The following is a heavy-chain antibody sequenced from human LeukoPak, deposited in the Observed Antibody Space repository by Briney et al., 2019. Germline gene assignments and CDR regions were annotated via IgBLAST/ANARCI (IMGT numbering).Heavy chain of an antibody. D-gene: IGHD3-22*01. CDR3: ARAEDAYDSSGYYYPYYFDY. J-gene: IGHJ4*02. V-gene: IGHV3-48*01. CDR1: GFTCSDYS. CDR2: ISSSGFTI. Sequence: GGSLRLSCAASGFTCSDYSMNWVRQAPGKGLEWVSYISSSGFTINYADSVKGRFTISRDNAKNSLYLQMNSLRAEDTAVYYCARAEDAYDSSGYYYPYYFDYWGQGTLVTVSS.